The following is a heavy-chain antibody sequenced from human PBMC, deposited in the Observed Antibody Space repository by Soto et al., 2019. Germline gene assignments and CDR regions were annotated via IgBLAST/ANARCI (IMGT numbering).Heavy chain of an antibody. J-gene: IGHJ4*02. D-gene: IGHD3-10*01. Sequence: GGSLRLSCAASGLTFTNALMTWVRQAPGKGLEWVGRVKSKTDGGTTDYAAPVKGRFTISRDDSESTLFLQMNSLKTEDTAVYYCTTGSPGRDYWGQGTLVTV. CDR1: GLTFTNAL. CDR2: VKSKTDGGTT. V-gene: IGHV3-15*01. CDR3: TTGSPGRDY.